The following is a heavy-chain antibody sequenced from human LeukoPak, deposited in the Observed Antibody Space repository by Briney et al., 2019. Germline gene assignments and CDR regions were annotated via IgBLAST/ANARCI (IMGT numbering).Heavy chain of an antibody. CDR2: IWYDGINK. Sequence: PGGSLRLSCAASGLTFSSYGMHWVRQTPGKGLEWVAFIWYDGINKHYADSVKGRFTISRDNSKNTLYLQMNSLRAEDTAVYYCAKLSGSGIYYYFDYWGQGTLVTVSS. D-gene: IGHD3-10*01. CDR3: AKLSGSGIYYYFDY. V-gene: IGHV3-30*02. CDR1: GLTFSSYG. J-gene: IGHJ4*02.